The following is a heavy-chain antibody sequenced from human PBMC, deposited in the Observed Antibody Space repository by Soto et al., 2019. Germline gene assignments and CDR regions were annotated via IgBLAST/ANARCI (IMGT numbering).Heavy chain of an antibody. CDR3: ARGNRAFDI. CDR1: GFMFSNHG. CDR2: IWSDGNNR. Sequence: GGSLRLSCAASGFMFSNHGMHWVRQAPGKGLEWVAVIWSDGNNRYYADSVKGRFTISRDNSKNTLYLQMNSPRAEDTAVYYSARGNRAFDIWGQGTMVTVSS. J-gene: IGHJ3*02. V-gene: IGHV3-33*01.